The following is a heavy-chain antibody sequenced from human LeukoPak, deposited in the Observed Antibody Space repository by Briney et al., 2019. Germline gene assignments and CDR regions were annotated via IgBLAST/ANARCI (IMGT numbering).Heavy chain of an antibody. Sequence: PGGSLRLSCAASGFTFSSYSMNWVRQAPGKGLEWVSNISSSSSTIYYADSVKGRFTISRDNAKNSLYLQMNSLRAEDTAVYYCARDRSSGYYGTSDYWGQGTLVTVSS. CDR3: ARDRSSGYYGTSDY. D-gene: IGHD3-22*01. CDR1: GFTFSSYS. V-gene: IGHV3-48*01. J-gene: IGHJ4*02. CDR2: ISSSSSTI.